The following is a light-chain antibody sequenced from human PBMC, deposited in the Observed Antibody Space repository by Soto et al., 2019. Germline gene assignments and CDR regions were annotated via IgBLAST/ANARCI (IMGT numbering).Light chain of an antibody. CDR3: SSYTTSSALQV. Sequence: QSVLTQPASVSGSPGQSITISCTGTNSDIVLYNYVSWYQQHPGKAPKLMIYGVNNRPSGVSNRFSGSKSGNTASLTISGLQADDEADYYCSSYTTSSALQVFGTGTKVTVL. CDR1: NSDIVLYNY. V-gene: IGLV2-14*01. CDR2: GVN. J-gene: IGLJ1*01.